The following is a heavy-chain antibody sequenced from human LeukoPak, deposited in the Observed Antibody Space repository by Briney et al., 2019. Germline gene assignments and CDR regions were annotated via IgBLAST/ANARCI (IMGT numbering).Heavy chain of an antibody. V-gene: IGHV6-1*01. Sequence: SQTLSLTCAISGDSVSSNSAAWNWIRQSPSRGLEWLGRTYYRSKWYNDYAVSVKSRITIDPDTSKNQFSLKVSSVTAADTAVYYCARQNPAASGQGLDYWGHGTLVTVSS. J-gene: IGHJ4*01. CDR3: ARQNPAASGQGLDY. D-gene: IGHD6-13*01. CDR1: GDSVSSNSAA. CDR2: TYYRSKWYN.